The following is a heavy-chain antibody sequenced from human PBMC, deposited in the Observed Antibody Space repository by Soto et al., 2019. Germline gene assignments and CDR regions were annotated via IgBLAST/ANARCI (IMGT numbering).Heavy chain of an antibody. V-gene: IGHV3-30*18. D-gene: IGHD5-12*01. CDR1: GFTFSSYG. J-gene: IGHJ6*02. Sequence: QVQLVESGGAVVQPGRSLRLSCAASGFTFSSYGMHWVRQAPGKGLEWVAVISYEGSNKYYVDSVKGRFTISRDNSKNPLYLQMNSLRAEDTAVYYCAKGDGYKRDYYGMDVWGQGTTVTVSS. CDR2: ISYEGSNK. CDR3: AKGDGYKRDYYGMDV.